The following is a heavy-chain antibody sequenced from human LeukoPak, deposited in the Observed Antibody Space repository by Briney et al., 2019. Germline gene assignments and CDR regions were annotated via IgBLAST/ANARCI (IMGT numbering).Heavy chain of an antibody. CDR2: INPNSGGT. CDR1: GYTFTCYY. Sequence: ASVKVSCKASGYTFTCYYMHWVRQAPGQGLEWMGWINPNSGGTNYAQKFQGRVTMTRDTSISTAYMELSRLRSDDTAVYYCAQASFEVGATIDYWGQGTLVTVSS. D-gene: IGHD1-26*01. CDR3: AQASFEVGATIDY. V-gene: IGHV1-2*02. J-gene: IGHJ4*02.